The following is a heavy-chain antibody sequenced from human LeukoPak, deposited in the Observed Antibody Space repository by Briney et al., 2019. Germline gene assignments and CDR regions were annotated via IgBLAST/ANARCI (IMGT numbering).Heavy chain of an antibody. D-gene: IGHD5-24*01. Sequence: GGSPRLSCAASGFTFSSYAMHWVRQAPGRGLEWMAIISYDGSNKYYADSVKGRFPISRDNSKNTLYLQMNGLRAEDTAVYYCARSGIEMATITSVDYWGQGTLVTVSS. V-gene: IGHV3-30-3*01. CDR3: ARSGIEMATITSVDY. J-gene: IGHJ4*02. CDR2: ISYDGSNK. CDR1: GFTFSSYA.